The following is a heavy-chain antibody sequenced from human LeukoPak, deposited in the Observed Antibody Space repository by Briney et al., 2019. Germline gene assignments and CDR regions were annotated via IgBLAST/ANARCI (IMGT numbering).Heavy chain of an antibody. CDR1: GFAFSSYW. V-gene: IGHV3-7*01. Sequence: PGGSLRLSCAASGFAFSSYWMSWVRQVPGKGLEWVANIKRDGSDTYYVDSVKGRFTISRDNAKNSLYLQLNSLRAEDTAVYYCARDANYYDSRGENYFNCWGQGTLVTVSS. CDR3: ARDANYYDSRGENYFNC. D-gene: IGHD3-22*01. J-gene: IGHJ4*02. CDR2: IKRDGSDT.